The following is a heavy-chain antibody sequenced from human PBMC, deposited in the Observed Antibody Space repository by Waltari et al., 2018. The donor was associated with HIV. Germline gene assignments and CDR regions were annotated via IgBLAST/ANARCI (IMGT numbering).Heavy chain of an antibody. Sequence: QLQLQESGPGLVKPSETLSLTCTVPGGSISSSSYDWGWICRPPGKGLERIGSIYYSGSTFSNPSLKSRVTISVDTSKNQFSLKLSSVTAADTAVYYCARLPNYYDSSGYPRRAFDIWGQGTMVTVSS. J-gene: IGHJ3*02. V-gene: IGHV4-39*01. CDR3: ARLPNYYDSSGYPRRAFDI. CDR2: IYYSGST. CDR1: GGSISSSSYD. D-gene: IGHD3-22*01.